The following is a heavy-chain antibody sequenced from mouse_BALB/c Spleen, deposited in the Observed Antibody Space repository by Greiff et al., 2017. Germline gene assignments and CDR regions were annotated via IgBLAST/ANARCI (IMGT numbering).Heavy chain of an antibody. CDR2: ISYSGST. V-gene: IGHV3-2*02. CDR1: GYSITSDYA. D-gene: IGHD2-3*01. Sequence: VQLQQSGPGLVKPSQSLSLTCTVTGYSITSDYAWNWIRQFPGNKLEWMGYISYSGSTSYNPSLKSRISITRDTSKNQFFLQLNSVTTEDTATYYCARGLSMDYWGQGTSVTVSS. J-gene: IGHJ4*01. CDR3: ARGLSMDY.